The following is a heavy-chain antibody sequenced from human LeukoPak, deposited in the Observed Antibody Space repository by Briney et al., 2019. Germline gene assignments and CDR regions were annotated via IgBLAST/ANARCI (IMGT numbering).Heavy chain of an antibody. Sequence: GASVKVSCKAYGGTFSSYAISWVRQAPGQGLEWMGGIIPIFGTANYAQKFQGRVTITADESTSTAYMELSSLRSEDTAVYYCASGQLPYRVLYYYGMDVWGQGTTVTVSS. J-gene: IGHJ6*02. CDR2: IIPIFGTA. V-gene: IGHV1-69*13. D-gene: IGHD2-2*02. CDR1: GGTFSSYA. CDR3: ASGQLPYRVLYYYGMDV.